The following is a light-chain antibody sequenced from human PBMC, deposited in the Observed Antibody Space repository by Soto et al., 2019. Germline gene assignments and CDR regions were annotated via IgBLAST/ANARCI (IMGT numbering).Light chain of an antibody. CDR2: GAS. CDR1: QTVSSS. J-gene: IGKJ1*01. Sequence: EIVLTQSPGTLSLSPGERATLSCRASQTVSSSLAWYQQKPGQAPRLLISGASSRAADIPDRFSGSGSGTDFTLTISRLEPEDFAVYYCQQYGSSPRTFGQGTKVEIK. V-gene: IGKV3-20*01. CDR3: QQYGSSPRT.